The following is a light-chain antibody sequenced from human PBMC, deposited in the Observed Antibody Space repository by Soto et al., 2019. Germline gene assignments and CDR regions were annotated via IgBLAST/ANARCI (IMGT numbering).Light chain of an antibody. CDR2: GAS. Sequence: EIVLTQSPATLSLSPGEGASLSCRASQSVSANLAGYQQRPGRAPRLLMNGASTTATGVPARFSGSGSGTEFTLTISSLQSEDFAVYYCQQYNNWPRTFGQGTKVEIK. CDR1: QSVSAN. CDR3: QQYNNWPRT. V-gene: IGKV3-15*01. J-gene: IGKJ1*01.